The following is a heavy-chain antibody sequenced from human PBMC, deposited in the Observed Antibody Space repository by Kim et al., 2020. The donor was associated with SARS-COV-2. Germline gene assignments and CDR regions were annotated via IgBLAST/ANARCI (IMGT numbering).Heavy chain of an antibody. CDR1: GSTFTNAW. D-gene: IGHD4-4*01. J-gene: IGHJ4*02. CDR2: VKTKTDGGTT. CDR3: ATGVYSNSPR. V-gene: IGHV3-15*01. Sequence: GGSLRLSCAASGSTFTNAWLTWVRQAPGKGLEWVGRVKTKTDGGTTDYAAPVKGRFTISRDDSKNTVYLQMNSLKTEDTAVYYCATGVYSNSPRWGQGT.